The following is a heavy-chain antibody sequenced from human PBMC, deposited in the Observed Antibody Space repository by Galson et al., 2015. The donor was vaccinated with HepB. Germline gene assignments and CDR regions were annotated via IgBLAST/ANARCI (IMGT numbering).Heavy chain of an antibody. D-gene: IGHD3-9*01. J-gene: IGHJ4*02. CDR1: GFTFGAYT. CDR2: ISPYGSRT. V-gene: IGHV3-30-3*01. Sequence: SLRLSCAASGFTFGAYTMHWVRQAPVTGLEWLAIISPYGSRTFYADSVRGQFTISRDNSKNTLFLQVDGLRPEDTAMYYCARDFEWNFDLWGQGTLVTVSS. CDR3: ARDFEWNFDL.